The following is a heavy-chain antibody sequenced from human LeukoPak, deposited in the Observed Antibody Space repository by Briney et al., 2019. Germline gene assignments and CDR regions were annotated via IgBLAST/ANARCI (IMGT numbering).Heavy chain of an antibody. D-gene: IGHD6-13*01. Sequence: PGGSLRLSCAASGFTFSSNSMNWVRQAPGKGLEWVSSISSSSSYIYYADSVKGRFTISRDNAKNSLYLQMNSLRAEDTAVYYCARDRGIAAAGYYYYYGMDVWGQGTTVTVSS. J-gene: IGHJ6*02. CDR3: ARDRGIAAAGYYYYYGMDV. V-gene: IGHV3-21*01. CDR2: ISSSSSYI. CDR1: GFTFSSNS.